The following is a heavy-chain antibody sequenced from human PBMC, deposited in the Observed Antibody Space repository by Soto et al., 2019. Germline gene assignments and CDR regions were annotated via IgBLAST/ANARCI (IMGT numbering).Heavy chain of an antibody. CDR1: GGSISSYY. CDR3: AREDDGGDSLDV. J-gene: IGHJ6*02. Sequence: PSETLSLTCTVSGGSISSYYWSWIWKTPGEGLEWIGYIYHSGSILYNPSLKSRVTISVDTSKNQFSLHLTSVTAADTAVYFCAREDDGGDSLDVWGQGTTVTVSS. CDR2: IYHSGSI. V-gene: IGHV4-59*12. D-gene: IGHD2-21*02.